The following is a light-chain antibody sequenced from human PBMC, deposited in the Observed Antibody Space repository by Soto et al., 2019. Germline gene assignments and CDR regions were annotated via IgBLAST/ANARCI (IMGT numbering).Light chain of an antibody. V-gene: IGKV3-11*01. CDR2: DAS. CDR3: QQRTNWPLT. J-gene: IGKJ4*01. Sequence: EIVLTQSPATLSLSPGERATLSCRASQSIGTYLAWYQQKPGQAPSLLIYDASNRATGIPARFSGSGSGTDFTLTISSLEPQDFAVYYCQQRTNWPLTFGGGTKVDIK. CDR1: QSIGTY.